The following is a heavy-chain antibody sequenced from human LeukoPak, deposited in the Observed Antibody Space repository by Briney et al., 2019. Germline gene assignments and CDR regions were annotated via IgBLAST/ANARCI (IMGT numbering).Heavy chain of an antibody. CDR1: GFTFSNYW. Sequence: GGSLRLSCAASGFTFSNYWMSWVRQAPGKGLEWVAIIKQDGSEKYYVDSVKGRFTISRDNSKNTLYLQMNSLRAEDTAVYYCAKKPVPITMIIYWGQGTLVTVSS. V-gene: IGHV3-7*03. D-gene: IGHD3-22*01. CDR2: IKQDGSEK. J-gene: IGHJ4*02. CDR3: AKKPVPITMIIY.